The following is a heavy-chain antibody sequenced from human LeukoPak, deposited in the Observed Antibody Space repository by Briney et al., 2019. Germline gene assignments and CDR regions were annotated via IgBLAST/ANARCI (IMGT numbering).Heavy chain of an antibody. CDR1: GFTFSSYA. D-gene: IGHD6-13*01. CDR2: ISWNSGSI. J-gene: IGHJ4*02. Sequence: PGGSLRLSCAASGFTFSSYAMSWVRQAPGKGLEWVSGISWNSGSIGYADSVKGRFTISRDNAKNSLYLQMNSLRAEDTALYYCAKDRGSSWYVYYFDYWGQGTLVTVSS. CDR3: AKDRGSSWYVYYFDY. V-gene: IGHV3-9*01.